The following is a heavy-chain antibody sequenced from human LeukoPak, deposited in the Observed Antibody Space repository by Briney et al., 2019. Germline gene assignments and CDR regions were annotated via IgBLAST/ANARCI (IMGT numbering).Heavy chain of an antibody. CDR2: INHSGST. J-gene: IGHJ4*02. V-gene: IGHV4-34*01. Sequence: SETLSLTCAVYGGSFSGYYWSWIRQPPGKGLEWIGEINHSGSTNYNPSLKSRVTISVDTSKNQFSLKLSSVTAADTAVYYCARARFSGEWLMGYWGQGTLVTVSS. CDR3: ARARFSGEWLMGY. D-gene: IGHD3-3*01. CDR1: GGSFSGYY.